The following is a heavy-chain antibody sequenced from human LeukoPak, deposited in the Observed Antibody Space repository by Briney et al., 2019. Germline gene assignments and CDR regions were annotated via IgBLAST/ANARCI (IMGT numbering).Heavy chain of an antibody. D-gene: IGHD1-26*01. V-gene: IGHV3-48*01. J-gene: IGHJ3*02. CDR1: GFTFSSYS. Sequence: PGGSLRLSCAASGFTFSSYSMNWVRQAPGKGLEWVSYISSSSSTIYYADSVKGRFTISRDNAKNSLYLQMNSLRAEDTAVYYCARAYESRGSYFAFDIWGQGTMVTVSS. CDR2: ISSSSSTI. CDR3: ARAYESRGSYFAFDI.